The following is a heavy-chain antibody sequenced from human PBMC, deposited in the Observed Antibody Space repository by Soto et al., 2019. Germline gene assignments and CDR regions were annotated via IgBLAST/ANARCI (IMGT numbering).Heavy chain of an antibody. J-gene: IGHJ5*02. D-gene: IGHD6-13*01. CDR1: GFTFSSYW. Sequence: EVQLVESGGGLVQPGGSLRLSCAASGFTFSSYWMSWVRQAPGKGLEWVANIKQDGSETYYVDSVKGRFTISRDNAKNSLYLQMNSLRAEDTAVYYCARLAAAGTRFSRPHYWFDPWGQGTLVTVSS. CDR3: ARLAAAGTRFSRPHYWFDP. CDR2: IKQDGSET. V-gene: IGHV3-7*01.